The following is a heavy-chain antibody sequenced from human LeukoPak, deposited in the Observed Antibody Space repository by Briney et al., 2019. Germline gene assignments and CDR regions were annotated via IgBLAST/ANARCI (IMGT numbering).Heavy chain of an antibody. D-gene: IGHD6-13*01. CDR2: IYYSGST. Sequence: SETLSLTCTVSGASISSYYWSWVRQPPGKGLEWIGYIYYSGSTNYNPSLKSRGTISVDTSKNQFSLRLSSMTAADTAVYYCASGPYPAAGTDHQFDYWGQGTLVTVSS. CDR1: GASISSYY. CDR3: ASGPYPAAGTDHQFDY. J-gene: IGHJ4*02. V-gene: IGHV4-59*01.